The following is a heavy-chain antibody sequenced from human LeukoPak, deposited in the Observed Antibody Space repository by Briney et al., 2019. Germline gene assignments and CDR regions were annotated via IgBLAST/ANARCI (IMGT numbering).Heavy chain of an antibody. CDR2: ISSSSSYI. CDR1: GFTFSSYS. CDR3: ATAGAYYYGSSGYYLFDY. J-gene: IGHJ4*02. Sequence: PGGSLRLSCAASGFTFSSYSMNWVRQAPGKGPEWVSSISSSSSYIYYADSVKGRFTISRDNAKNSLYLQMNSLRAEDTAVYYCATAGAYYYGSSGYYLFDYWGQGTLVTVSS. V-gene: IGHV3-21*01. D-gene: IGHD3-22*01.